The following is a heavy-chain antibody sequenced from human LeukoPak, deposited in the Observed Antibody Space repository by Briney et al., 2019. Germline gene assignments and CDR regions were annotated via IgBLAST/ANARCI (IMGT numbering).Heavy chain of an antibody. J-gene: IGHJ4*02. CDR3: ARQGREELYDSSGYLDY. CDR1: GGSISSSSYY. D-gene: IGHD3-22*01. CDR2: IYYSGST. V-gene: IGHV4-39*01. Sequence: PSETLSLTCTVSGGSISSSSYYWGWIRQPPGKGLEWIGSIYYSGSTYYNPSLKSRVTISVDASKNQFSLKLSSVTAADTAVYYCARQGREELYDSSGYLDYWGQGTLVTVSS.